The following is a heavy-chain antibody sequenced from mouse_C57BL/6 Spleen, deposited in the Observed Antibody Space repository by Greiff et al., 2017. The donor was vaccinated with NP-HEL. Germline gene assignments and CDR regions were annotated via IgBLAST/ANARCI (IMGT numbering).Heavy chain of an antibody. J-gene: IGHJ4*01. V-gene: IGHV5-17*01. D-gene: IGHD1-1*01. Sequence: EVHLVESGGGLVKPGGSLKLSCAASGFTFSDYGMHWVRQAPEKGLEWVAHISSGSSTIYYADTVKGRFTISRDNAKNTLFLQMTSLRSEDTAMYYCARRYYGSSPYAMEYWGQGTSVTVAS. CDR1: GFTFSDYG. CDR2: ISSGSSTI. CDR3: ARRYYGSSPYAMEY.